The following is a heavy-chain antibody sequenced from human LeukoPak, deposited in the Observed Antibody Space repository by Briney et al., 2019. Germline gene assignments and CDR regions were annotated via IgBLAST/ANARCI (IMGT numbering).Heavy chain of an antibody. J-gene: IGHJ4*02. CDR3: ARFSSGCDTSSCYLNY. Sequence: ASETLSLTCAVYGGSFSGYYWSWIRQPPGKGLEWIGEINHSGSTNYNPSLKSRVTISVDTSKNQFSLKLSSVTAADTAVYYCARFSSGCDTSSCYLNYWGQGTLVTVS. CDR2: INHSGST. CDR1: GGSFSGYY. D-gene: IGHD2-2*01. V-gene: IGHV4-34*01.